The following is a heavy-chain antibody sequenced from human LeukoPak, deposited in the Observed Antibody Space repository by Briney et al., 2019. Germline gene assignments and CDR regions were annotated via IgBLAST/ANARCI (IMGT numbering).Heavy chain of an antibody. J-gene: IGHJ4*02. V-gene: IGHV4-4*07. CDR2: IFSSGRN. Sequence: SETLSLTCSVSGGTITNYYWSWIRQPAGKGPEWIGRIFSSGRNNYSPSLKSRLLLSVDPSKNQFSLRLSSETAADTAVYYCAREAGDYDASGYPPSPYYFDLWGQGTLVTVSS. D-gene: IGHD3-22*01. CDR3: AREAGDYDASGYPPSPYYFDL. CDR1: GGTITNYY.